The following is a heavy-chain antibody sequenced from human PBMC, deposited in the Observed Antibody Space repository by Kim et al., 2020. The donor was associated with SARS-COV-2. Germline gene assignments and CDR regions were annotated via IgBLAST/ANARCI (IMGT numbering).Heavy chain of an antibody. CDR2: IYYSGST. CDR3: ARAKGTIFGVVIEFDY. CDR1: GGSVSSGSYY. V-gene: IGHV4-61*01. J-gene: IGHJ4*01. Sequence: SETLSLTCTVSGGSVSSGSYYWSWIRQPPGKGLEWIGYIYYSGSTNYNPSLKSRVTISVDTSKNQFSLKLSSVTAADTAVYYCARAKGTIFGVVIEFDY. D-gene: IGHD3-3*01.